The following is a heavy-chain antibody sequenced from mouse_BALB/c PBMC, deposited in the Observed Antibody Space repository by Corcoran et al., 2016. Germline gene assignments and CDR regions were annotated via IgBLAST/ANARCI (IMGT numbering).Heavy chain of an antibody. CDR2: IWWDDNK. Sequence: QVTLKESDPGILQPSQTLSLTCSFSGFSLSTSGMGVGWIRQPSGEGLEWLADIWWDDNKYYNPSLKSRLTISKDTASNQVFLKITSVDTTDTVTYYCARRDDYSATDYWGQGIQVTVS. CDR1: GFSLSTSGMG. V-gene: IGHV8-5*01. J-gene: IGHJ4*01. CDR3: ARRDDYSATDY.